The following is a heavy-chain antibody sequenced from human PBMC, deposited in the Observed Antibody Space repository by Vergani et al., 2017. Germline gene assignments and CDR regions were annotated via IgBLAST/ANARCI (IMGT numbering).Heavy chain of an antibody. CDR1: GFTFNSYG. Sequence: VQLVESGGGVVQPGGSLRLSCAASGFTFNSYGMHWVRQAPGKGLEWVANIKQDGSEKYYVDSVKGRFTISRDNAKNSLYLQMNSLRAEDTAVYYCARKHISNYYDSSGYYYMGYYYGMDVWGQGTTVTVSS. J-gene: IGHJ6*02. D-gene: IGHD3-22*01. V-gene: IGHV3-7*03. CDR2: IKQDGSEK. CDR3: ARKHISNYYDSSGYYYMGYYYGMDV.